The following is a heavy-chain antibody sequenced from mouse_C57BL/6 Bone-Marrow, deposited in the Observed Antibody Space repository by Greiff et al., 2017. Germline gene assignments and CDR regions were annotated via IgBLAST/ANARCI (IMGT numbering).Heavy chain of an antibody. J-gene: IGHJ1*03. CDR2: IDPENGDT. CDR3: TTGMVEV. D-gene: IGHD2-3*01. CDR1: GFNIKDDY. V-gene: IGHV14-4*01. Sequence: EVQLQESGAELVRPGASVKLSCTASGFNIKDDYMHWVKQRPEQGLEWIGWIDPENGDTEYASKFQGKATITADKSSNTAYLPLSSLTSEDTAVYYCTTGMVEVWGTGTTVTVSS.